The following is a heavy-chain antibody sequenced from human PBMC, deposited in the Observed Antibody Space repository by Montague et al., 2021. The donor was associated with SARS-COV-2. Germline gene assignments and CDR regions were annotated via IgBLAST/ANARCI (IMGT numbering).Heavy chain of an antibody. J-gene: IGHJ4*02. CDR1: GGSINYYY. CDR3: ARGDHPQSGSWSFFDT. V-gene: IGHV4-4*07. CDR2: IYSSTNA. D-gene: IGHD6-13*01. Sequence: SETLSLTCTVSGGSINYYYWHWLRQSAAKGLEWIGRIYSSTNANYGTSLKSRVTMSVVNSQNQFSLKLNSLTAADTAVYYCARGDHPQSGSWSFFDTWGQGALVTVSS.